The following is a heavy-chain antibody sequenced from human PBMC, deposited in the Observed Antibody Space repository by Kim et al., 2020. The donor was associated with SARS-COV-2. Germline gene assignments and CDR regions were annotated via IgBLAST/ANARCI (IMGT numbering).Heavy chain of an antibody. D-gene: IGHD3-16*01. V-gene: IGHV4-59*01. CDR1: GGSMSSFY. CDR3: ARDFGGGAYDY. Sequence: SETLSLTCTVSGGSMSSFYWNWIRQPPGEGLEWIGNIYYTGNTDYNPSLKGRVTMSLDTSKNYFSLKLTSVTAADTAVYYCARDFGGGAYDYWGQGALVTVSS. CDR2: IYYTGNT. J-gene: IGHJ4*02.